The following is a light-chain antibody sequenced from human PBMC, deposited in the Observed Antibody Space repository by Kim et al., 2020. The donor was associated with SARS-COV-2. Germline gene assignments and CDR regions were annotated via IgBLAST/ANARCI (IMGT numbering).Light chain of an antibody. Sequence: ASVGDRVTSTCRASQDIRNDLGWYQQSPGRAPKRLIYGASSVQSGVPSRFSGSGSGTEFTLTISSLQPEDFATYFCLQHHTYPITFGQGTRLEIK. V-gene: IGKV1-17*01. J-gene: IGKJ5*01. CDR3: LQHHTYPIT. CDR2: GAS. CDR1: QDIRND.